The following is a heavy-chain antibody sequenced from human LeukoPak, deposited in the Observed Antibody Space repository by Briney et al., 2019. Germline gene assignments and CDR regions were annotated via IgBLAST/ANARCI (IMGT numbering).Heavy chain of an antibody. D-gene: IGHD3-9*01. CDR1: GGSISSSNW. CDR2: IYHSGST. Sequence: NTSQTLSLTCAVSGGSISSSNWWSWVRQPPGEGLEWIGEIYHSGSTNYNPSLKSRVTISVDKSKNQFSLKLSSVTAADTAVYYCASASYYDILTGYYVFDYWGQGTLVTVSS. V-gene: IGHV4-4*02. J-gene: IGHJ4*02. CDR3: ASASYYDILTGYYVFDY.